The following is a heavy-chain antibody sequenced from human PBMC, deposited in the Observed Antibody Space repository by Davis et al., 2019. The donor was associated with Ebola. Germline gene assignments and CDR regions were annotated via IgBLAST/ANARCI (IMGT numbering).Heavy chain of an antibody. CDR3: ARARGRWDVGGYLLGH. V-gene: IGHV1-18*01. D-gene: IGHD1-26*01. CDR2: VSGDNNDR. Sequence: ASVKVSCKASGYNFTSYDFSWVRQAPGQGLEWMGWVSGDNNDRKYAEKFQGRVTMTTDSSTSTAYMEVRGLTYDDTAVYFCARARGRWDVGGYLLGHWGQGTLVTVSS. J-gene: IGHJ4*02. CDR1: GYNFTSYD.